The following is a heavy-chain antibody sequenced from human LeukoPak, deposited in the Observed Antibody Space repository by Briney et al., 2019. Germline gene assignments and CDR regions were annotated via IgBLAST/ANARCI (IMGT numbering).Heavy chain of an antibody. CDR1: GFTLSSYS. J-gene: IGHJ4*02. CDR3: ARDSTRWFSPSDH. Sequence: GGSLRLSCAASGFTLSSYSMNWVRQTPGKGLEWVSSIRSSSSYIYYADSVKGRFTVPRDNAKNSLYLQMDTLRADHTAVYYCARDSTRWFSPSDHWGQGMLVTVSS. CDR2: IRSSSSYI. V-gene: IGHV3-21*01. D-gene: IGHD6-13*01.